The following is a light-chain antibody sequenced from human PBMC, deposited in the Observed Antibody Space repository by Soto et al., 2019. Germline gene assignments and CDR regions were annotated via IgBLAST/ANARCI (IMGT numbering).Light chain of an antibody. CDR3: QQYGRSGT. Sequence: MVLTQSPGTLSLSPGERATLSCRASQSFSNNYLAWYQQKPGQAPRLLIYGASNRATGIPDRFSGSGSGTDFTLTISRLEPEDFEVYYCQQYGRSGTLGQGTKVDIK. J-gene: IGKJ1*01. CDR2: GAS. V-gene: IGKV3-20*01. CDR1: QSFSNNY.